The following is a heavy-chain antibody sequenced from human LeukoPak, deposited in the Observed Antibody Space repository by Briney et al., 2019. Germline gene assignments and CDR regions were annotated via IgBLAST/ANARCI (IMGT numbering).Heavy chain of an antibody. V-gene: IGHV4-59*01. CDR3: ARVAPDTATDYGWFDP. D-gene: IGHD5-18*01. J-gene: IGHJ5*02. Sequence: SETLSLTCIVSGDSISLFYWSWIRQPPGKGLEWIGYIHYSGRTNYNPSLKSRVTMSLDTSKNHFSLKLRSVTAADTAVYYCARVAPDTATDYGWFDPWGQGSLVTVSS. CDR1: GDSISLFY. CDR2: IHYSGRT.